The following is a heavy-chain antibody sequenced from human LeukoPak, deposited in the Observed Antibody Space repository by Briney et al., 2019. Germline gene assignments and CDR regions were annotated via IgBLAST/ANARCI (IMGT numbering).Heavy chain of an antibody. CDR2: ITWDGGTT. D-gene: IGHD6-13*01. J-gene: IGHJ6*03. V-gene: IGHV3-43*01. CDR1: GFTFDDYT. Sequence: GGSLRLSCAASGFTFDDYTMHWVRQPPGKGLEWISLITWDGGTTYYADSVRGRFTISIDNSKNSLFLRMNSLRPEDTALYYCARDRTAEAGNDYYMGVWGNGTTVIVSS. CDR3: ARDRTAEAGNDYYMGV.